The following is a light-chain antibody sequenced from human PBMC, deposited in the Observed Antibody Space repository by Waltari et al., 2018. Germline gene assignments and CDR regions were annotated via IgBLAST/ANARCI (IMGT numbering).Light chain of an antibody. Sequence: EIVLTQSPATLSLPPGEKSTLPGRASQRNSKYSACYQQKPGQAPRLLIYDASNRPTDIPARFSGSGSGTDFTLTISSLEPEDFAVYYCQQRSSWPFMYTFGQGTKLEIK. J-gene: IGKJ2*01. CDR1: QRNSKY. CDR2: DAS. V-gene: IGKV3-11*01. CDR3: QQRSSWPFMYT.